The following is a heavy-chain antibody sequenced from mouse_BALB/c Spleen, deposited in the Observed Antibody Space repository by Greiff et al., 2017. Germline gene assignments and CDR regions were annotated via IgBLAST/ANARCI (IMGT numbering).Heavy chain of an antibody. CDR3: ARFGNYYFDY. J-gene: IGHJ2*01. CDR2: IYPGDGDT. D-gene: IGHD2-1*01. CDR1: GYAFSSYW. Sequence: VQLQQSGAELVRPGSSVKISCKASGYAFSSYWMNWVKQRPGQGLEWIGQIYPGDGDTNYNEKFKSKATLTVDKSSSTAYMQLSSLTSEDSAVYYCARFGNYYFDYWGQGTTLTVSS. V-gene: IGHV1-80*01.